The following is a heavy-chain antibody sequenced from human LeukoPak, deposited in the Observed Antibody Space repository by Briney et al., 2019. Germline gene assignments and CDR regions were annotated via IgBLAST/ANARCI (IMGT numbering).Heavy chain of an antibody. CDR3: AGIFSGGSCDY. V-gene: IGHV3-30-3*01. CDR1: GFTFSSYA. D-gene: IGHD2-15*01. Sequence: GGSLRLSCAASGFTFSSYAMHWVRQAPGKGLEWVAVISYDGSNKYYADSVKGRFTISRDNSKNTLYLQMNSLRAEDTAVYYCAGIFSGGSCDYWGQGTLVTVSS. J-gene: IGHJ4*02. CDR2: ISYDGSNK.